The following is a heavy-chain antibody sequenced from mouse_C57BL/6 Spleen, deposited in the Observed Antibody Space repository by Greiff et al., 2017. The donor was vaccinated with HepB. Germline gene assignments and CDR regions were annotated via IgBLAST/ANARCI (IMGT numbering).Heavy chain of an antibody. V-gene: IGHV1-55*01. D-gene: IGHD3-2*02. CDR2: IYPGSGST. CDR1: GYTFTSYW. Sequence: QVQLQQPGAELVKPGASVKMSCKASGYTFTSYWITWVKQRPGQGLEWIGDIYPGSGSTNYNEKFKSKATLTVDTSSSTADMQLSSLTSEDSAVYYCASLDSSGYGWFAYWGQGTLVTVSA. J-gene: IGHJ3*01. CDR3: ASLDSSGYGWFAY.